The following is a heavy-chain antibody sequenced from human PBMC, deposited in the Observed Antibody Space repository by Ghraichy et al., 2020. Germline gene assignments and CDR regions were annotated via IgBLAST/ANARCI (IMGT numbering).Heavy chain of an antibody. CDR1: GGSFSGYY. V-gene: IGHV4-34*01. D-gene: IGHD5-12*01. J-gene: IGHJ4*02. Sequence: SETLSLTCAVYGGSFSGYYWSWIRQPPGKGLEWIGEINHSGSTNYNPSLKSRVTISVDTSKNQFSLKLSSVTAADTAVYYCARGDQWLRSFDYWGQGTLVTVSS. CDR3: ARGDQWLRSFDY. CDR2: INHSGST.